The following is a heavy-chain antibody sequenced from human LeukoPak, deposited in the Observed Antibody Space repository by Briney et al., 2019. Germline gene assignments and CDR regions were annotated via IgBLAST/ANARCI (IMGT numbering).Heavy chain of an antibody. CDR1: GGTFSSYA. D-gene: IGHD3-10*01. CDR2: IIPIFGTA. J-gene: IGHJ5*02. CDR3: ASDYGSGSHNWFDP. V-gene: IGHV1-69*06. Sequence: ASVKVSCKASGGTFSSYAISWVRQAPGQGLEWMGGIIPIFGTANYAQKFQGRVTITADKSTSTAYMELSSLRSEDTAVYYCASDYGSGSHNWFDPWGQGTLVTVSS.